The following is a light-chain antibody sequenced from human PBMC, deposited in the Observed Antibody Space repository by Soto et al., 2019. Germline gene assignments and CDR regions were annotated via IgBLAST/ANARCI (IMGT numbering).Light chain of an antibody. CDR3: QQYTSYPWT. J-gene: IGKJ1*01. CDR1: QSIRYW. CDR2: EAS. V-gene: IGKV1-5*03. Sequence: HRTKTHSTSSASVGDRHTITCRASQSIRYWLAWFQQKEGKXSKXXIYEASRLESGVPSRISGSGSGTELTITISSLKPDDFAPYYCQQYTSYPWTFGQGTKVDI.